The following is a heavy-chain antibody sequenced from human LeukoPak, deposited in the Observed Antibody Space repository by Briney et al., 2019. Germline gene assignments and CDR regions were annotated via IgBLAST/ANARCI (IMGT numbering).Heavy chain of an antibody. J-gene: IGHJ6*03. D-gene: IGHD6-13*01. V-gene: IGHV3-33*01. Sequence: PGGSLRLSCAASGFTFSSYGMHWVRQAPGKGLEWVAVIWYDGSNKYYADSVKGRFTISRDNSKNTLYLQMNSLRAEDTAVYYCARNQQLEYYYYYYMDVWGKGTTVTVSS. CDR1: GFTFSSYG. CDR3: ARNQQLEYYYYYYMDV. CDR2: IWYDGSNK.